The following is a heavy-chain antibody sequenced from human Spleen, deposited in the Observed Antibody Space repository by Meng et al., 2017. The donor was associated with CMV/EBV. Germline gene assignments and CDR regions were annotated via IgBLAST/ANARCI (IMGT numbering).Heavy chain of an antibody. CDR3: ARSPYCGGDCRLFDL. D-gene: IGHD2-21*02. J-gene: IGHJ2*01. CDR1: GGSISSGDYY. V-gene: IGHV4-30-4*08. Sequence: VQVQESGPGLVKPSKTLSLTCTVSGGSISSGDYYWSWIRQPPGKGLEWIGYIYYSGSTYYNPSLKSRVTISVDTSKNQFSLKLSSVTAADTAVYYCARSPYCGGDCRLFDLWGRGTLVTVSS. CDR2: IYYSGST.